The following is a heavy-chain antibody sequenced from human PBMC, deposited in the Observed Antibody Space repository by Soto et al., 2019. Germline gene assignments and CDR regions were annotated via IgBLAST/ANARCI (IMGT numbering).Heavy chain of an antibody. V-gene: IGHV3-66*01. D-gene: IGHD3-3*01. Sequence: EVQLVESGGGLVQPGGSLRLSCAASGFTVSSNYMSWVRQAPGKGLEWVSVIYSGGSTCYADSVKGRFTISRDNSKNTLYLQMNSLRAEDTAVYYCARETPVLRFLEGGAFDIWGQGTMVTVSS. CDR1: GFTVSSNY. J-gene: IGHJ3*02. CDR2: IYSGGST. CDR3: ARETPVLRFLEGGAFDI.